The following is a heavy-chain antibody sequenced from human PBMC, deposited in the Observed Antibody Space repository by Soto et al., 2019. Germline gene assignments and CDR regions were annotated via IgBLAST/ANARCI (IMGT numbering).Heavy chain of an antibody. CDR3: TNSSDYDDPFIF. CDR1: GFTFDDYA. J-gene: IGHJ3*01. V-gene: IGHV3-49*04. Sequence: QPGGSLRLSCTASGFTFDDYAMALVRQAPGKGLECVDYIRSKPYGETTDYAASVKGRFTISRDDSQSIAYLQMNSLRTEDTAVYYCTNSSDYDDPFIFWGRGTMVTVSS. D-gene: IGHD4-17*01. CDR2: IRSKPYGETT.